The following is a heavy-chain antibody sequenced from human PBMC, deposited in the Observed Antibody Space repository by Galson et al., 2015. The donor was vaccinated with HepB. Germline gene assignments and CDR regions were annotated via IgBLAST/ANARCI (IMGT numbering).Heavy chain of an antibody. D-gene: IGHD2-15*01. CDR3: AREDDYSKWLDP. CDR2: VYHGGST. Sequence: TLSLTCTVSGDSITSGDYSWTWIRQAPGKGLEWIGYVYHGGSTSYNPSLQGRVTISIDRSRTQFSLRLNSVTAADTAVYFCAREDDYSKWLDPWGQGTLVTVSS. V-gene: IGHV4-30-2*01. J-gene: IGHJ5*02. CDR1: GDSITSGDYS.